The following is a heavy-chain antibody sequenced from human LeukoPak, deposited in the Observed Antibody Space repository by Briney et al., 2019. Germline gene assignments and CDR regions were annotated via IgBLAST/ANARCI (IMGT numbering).Heavy chain of an antibody. J-gene: IGHJ4*02. V-gene: IGHV4-39*07. CDR2: IYYSGST. CDR3: ASNRNYYDSSGYVDY. CDR1: GGSISSSSYY. Sequence: SETLSLTCTVSGGSISSSSYYWGWIRQPPGKGLEWIGSIYYSGSTYYNPSLKSRVTISVDTSKNQFSLKLSSVTAADTAVYYCASNRNYYDSSGYVDYWGQGTLVTVSS. D-gene: IGHD3-22*01.